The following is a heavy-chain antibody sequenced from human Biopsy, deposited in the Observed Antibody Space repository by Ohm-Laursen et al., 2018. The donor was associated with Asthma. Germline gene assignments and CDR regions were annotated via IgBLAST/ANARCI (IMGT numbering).Heavy chain of an antibody. J-gene: IGHJ4*01. CDR2: IRWNSGKI. CDR3: AKSADYYDSTDYLDF. V-gene: IGHV3-9*01. CDR1: GFSFDDCA. Sequence: SLRLSCSASGFSFDDCAMHWVRQAPGKGLEWVSSIRWNSGKIDYADSVKGRFTISRDNAKNSLYLQMQSLRTEDTAFYYCAKSADYYDSTDYLDFWGRGTLVTVPS. D-gene: IGHD3-22*01.